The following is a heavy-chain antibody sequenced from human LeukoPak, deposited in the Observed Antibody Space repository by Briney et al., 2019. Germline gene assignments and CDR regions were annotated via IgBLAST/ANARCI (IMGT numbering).Heavy chain of an antibody. D-gene: IGHD2-2*02. Sequence: ALVKVSCKASGYTFTGYYMHWVRQAPGQGLEWMGWINPNSGGTNYAQKFQGRVTMTRDTSISTAYMELSRLRSDDTAVYYCARGYCSSTSCYIDNWFDPWGQGTLVTVSS. CDR2: INPNSGGT. V-gene: IGHV1-2*02. CDR3: ARGYCSSTSCYIDNWFDP. J-gene: IGHJ5*02. CDR1: GYTFTGYY.